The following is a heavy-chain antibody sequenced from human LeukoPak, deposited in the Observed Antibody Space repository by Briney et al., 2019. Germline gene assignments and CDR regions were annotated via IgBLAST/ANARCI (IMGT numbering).Heavy chain of an antibody. V-gene: IGHV3-11*01. Sequence: GGSLRLSCAASAFTFSNALMTWVRQAPGKGLEWVSYISSSGSSIYYADSVKGRFTISRDNAKKSLYLQMHSLRAEDTAVYYCARDSHKFDSSGYYPDAFDIWGQGTMVTVSS. J-gene: IGHJ3*02. CDR1: AFTFSNAL. D-gene: IGHD3-22*01. CDR3: ARDSHKFDSSGYYPDAFDI. CDR2: ISSSGSSI.